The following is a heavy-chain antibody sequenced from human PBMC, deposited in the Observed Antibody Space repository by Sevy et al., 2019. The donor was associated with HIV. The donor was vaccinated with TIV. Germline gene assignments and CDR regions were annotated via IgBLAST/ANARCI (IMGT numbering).Heavy chain of an antibody. J-gene: IGHJ5*02. Sequence: ASVKVSCKVSGYTFNTYRIHWVRQAPGQGLEWMGWISPHNGDTNYAQRLQGRVTMLTDTSSSTAYMELKSLRSDDTAVYYCARAYSRGGRCYSLASWGQGTLVTVSS. CDR2: ISPHNGDT. CDR3: ARAYSRGGRCYSLAS. D-gene: IGHD2-15*01. V-gene: IGHV1-18*01. CDR1: GYTFNTYR.